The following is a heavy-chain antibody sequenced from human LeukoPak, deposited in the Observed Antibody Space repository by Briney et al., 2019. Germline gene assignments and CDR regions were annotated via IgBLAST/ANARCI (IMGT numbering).Heavy chain of an antibody. D-gene: IGHD2-2*01. J-gene: IGHJ3*02. CDR1: GGSISSSNW. CDR2: IYHSGST. V-gene: IGHV4-4*02. CDR3: ARDLGYCSSTSCYSTRRVAFDI. Sequence: SGTLSLTCAVSGGSISSSNWWSWVRQPPGKGLEWIGEIYHSGSTNYNPSLKSRVTISVDTSKNQFSLKLSSVTAADTAVYYSARDLGYCSSTSCYSTRRVAFDIWGQGTMVTVSS.